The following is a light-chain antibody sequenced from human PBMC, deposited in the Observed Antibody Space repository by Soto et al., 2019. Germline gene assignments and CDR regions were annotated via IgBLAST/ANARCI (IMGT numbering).Light chain of an antibody. CDR3: SSYAGTHIV. Sequence: QSVLTQPPSASGSPGQSVAISCTGTSSDVGGYDYVSWYQQYPGKAPKLMIYDVSKRPSGVPDRFPGSKSGNTASLTVSGLQAEDEADYYCSSYAGTHIVFGTGTKVTVL. V-gene: IGLV2-8*01. J-gene: IGLJ1*01. CDR2: DVS. CDR1: SSDVGGYDY.